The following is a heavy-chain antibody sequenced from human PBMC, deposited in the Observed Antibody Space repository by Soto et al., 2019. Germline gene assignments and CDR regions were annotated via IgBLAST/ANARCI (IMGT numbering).Heavy chain of an antibody. Sequence: GGSLRLSCVASGFPFSTHAMSWVRQAPGKGLEGVSTCSGSGGNIYYAESVKGRLTISRDDSKNTLYLQMNSLRVEDTAVYYCAKDPPWTVGPLAMDVWGQGTTVTVSS. J-gene: IGHJ6*02. CDR3: AKDPPWTVGPLAMDV. D-gene: IGHD2-2*01. V-gene: IGHV3-23*01. CDR2: CSGSGGNI. CDR1: GFPFSTHA.